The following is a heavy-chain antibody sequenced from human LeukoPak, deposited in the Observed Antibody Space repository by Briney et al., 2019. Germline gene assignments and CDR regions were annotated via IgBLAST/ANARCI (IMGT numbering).Heavy chain of an antibody. CDR3: VRGGVADGNYFGD. Sequence: HAGGSLRLSGVGSGFAYDHCSMNWVRQAPGNGREWLSYITGGNKAYYADSLNGRFFISRDNAKNSVFLQMNSVSVDYTAVYYCVRGGVADGNYFGDWGQGTVVTVSS. V-gene: IGHV3-48*01. CDR2: ITGGNKA. CDR1: GFAYDHCS. J-gene: IGHJ4*02. D-gene: IGHD3-10*01.